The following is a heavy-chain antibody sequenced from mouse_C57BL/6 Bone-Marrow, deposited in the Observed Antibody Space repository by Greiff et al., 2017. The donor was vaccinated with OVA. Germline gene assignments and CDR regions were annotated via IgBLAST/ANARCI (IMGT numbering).Heavy chain of an antibody. J-gene: IGHJ2*01. D-gene: IGHD6-1*01. Sequence: EVQVVESGGGLVQPGGSMKLSCVASGFTFSNYWMNWVRQSPEKGLEWVAQIRLKSDNYATHYAESVKGRFTISRDDSKSSVYLQMNNLRAEDTGIYYCTVCHFDYWGQGTTLTVSS. CDR2: IRLKSDNYAT. CDR3: TVCHFDY. V-gene: IGHV6-3*01. CDR1: GFTFSNYW.